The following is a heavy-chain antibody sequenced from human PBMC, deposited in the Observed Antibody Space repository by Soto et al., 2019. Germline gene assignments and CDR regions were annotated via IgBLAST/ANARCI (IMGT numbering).Heavy chain of an antibody. D-gene: IGHD3-10*01. CDR2: ITSSTRTT. Sequence: QLVESGGGLVQSGGSLRLSCEASGFTLKSYEVNWVRQAPGKGLEWISYITSSTRTTYYADSVKGRFTISRDNARKSVYLQMKSLRVEDTAIYYCARGNTSIQGDLSHYNGLDVWGQGTTVTVSS. V-gene: IGHV3-48*03. CDR3: ARGNTSIQGDLSHYNGLDV. J-gene: IGHJ6*02. CDR1: GFTLKSYE.